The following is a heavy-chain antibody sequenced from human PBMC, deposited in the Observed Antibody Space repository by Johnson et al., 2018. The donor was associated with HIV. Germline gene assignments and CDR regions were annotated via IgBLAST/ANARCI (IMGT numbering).Heavy chain of an antibody. J-gene: IGHJ3*02. CDR3: AKSTWELRHLDAFDI. CDR2: IYSGGST. Sequence: VQLVESGGGLVQPGGSLRLSCAASGFTVSSNYMSWVRQAPGKGLEWVSVIYSGGSTYYADSVKGRCTIPRDNSKNTLYLQMNSLRAEDTAVYYCAKSTWELRHLDAFDIWGQGTMVTVSS. V-gene: IGHV3-66*01. D-gene: IGHD1-26*01. CDR1: GFTVSSNY.